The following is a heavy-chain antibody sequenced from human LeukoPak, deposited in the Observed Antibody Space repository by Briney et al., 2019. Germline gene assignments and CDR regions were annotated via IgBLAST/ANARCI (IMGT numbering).Heavy chain of an antibody. D-gene: IGHD4-17*01. Sequence: SETLSLTCTVSGGSISSSSYYWGWIRQPPGKGLEWIGSIYYSGSTYYNPSLKSRVTISVDTFKNQFSLKLSSVTAADTAVYYCARSDTTVTGLDPWGQGTLVSVSS. V-gene: IGHV4-39*07. CDR1: GGSISSSSYY. J-gene: IGHJ5*02. CDR2: IYYSGST. CDR3: ARSDTTVTGLDP.